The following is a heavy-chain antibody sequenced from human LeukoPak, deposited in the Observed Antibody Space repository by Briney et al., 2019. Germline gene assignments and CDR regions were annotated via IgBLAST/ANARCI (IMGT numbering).Heavy chain of an antibody. Sequence: SETLSLTCTVSGGSISSYYWSWIRQPPGKGLEWIGYIYYSGSTNYNPSLKSRVTISVDTSKNQFSLKLSSVTAADTAVYYCAREADYYDSSGYCYSAFDIWGQGTMVTVSS. J-gene: IGHJ3*02. CDR2: IYYSGST. CDR3: AREADYYDSSGYCYSAFDI. D-gene: IGHD3-22*01. V-gene: IGHV4-59*01. CDR1: GGSISSYY.